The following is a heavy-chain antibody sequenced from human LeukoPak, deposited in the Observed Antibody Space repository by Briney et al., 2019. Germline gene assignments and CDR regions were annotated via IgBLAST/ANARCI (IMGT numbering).Heavy chain of an antibody. Sequence: GDSLRIFYAASGFTFDHYGLSGLRQAPGKGLDWFSVINWNGGSTGYADSVKGRFTISRDNSKNTLYLQLNSLRAEDTAVYYCAKASKSRTIVVVDYFDYWGQGTLVTVSS. D-gene: IGHD3-22*01. J-gene: IGHJ4*02. CDR1: GFTFDHYG. V-gene: IGHV3-20*03. CDR3: AKASKSRTIVVVDYFDY. CDR2: INWNGGST.